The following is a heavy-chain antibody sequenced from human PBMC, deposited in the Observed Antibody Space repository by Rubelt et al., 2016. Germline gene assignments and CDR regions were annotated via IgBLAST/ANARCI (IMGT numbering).Heavy chain of an antibody. V-gene: IGHV3-7*05. Sequence: EVQLVESGGGLVQPGGSLRLSCAASGFTSSSYWMTWVRQAPGKGLEWVANIKGDGSQKYYVDSVIVRFTISRDNARNPRFMQMASLIAEDTCVYYWARHNGHRFGYWSQGTLGTVSS. CDR1: GFTSSSYW. J-gene: IGHJ4*02. CDR3: ARHNGHRFGY. CDR2: IKGDGSQK. D-gene: IGHD5-18*01.